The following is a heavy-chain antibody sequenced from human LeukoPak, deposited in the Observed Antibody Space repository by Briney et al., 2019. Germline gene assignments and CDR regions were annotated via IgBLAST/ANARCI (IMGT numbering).Heavy chain of an antibody. CDR1: GFTFSSYA. V-gene: IGHV3-23*01. Sequence: PGGSLRLSCAASGFTFSSYAMSWVRQAPGKGLEWVSVISGGGGTTYYADSVKGRFTISRDNSKNTLYLQMNSLRAEDTAVYYCAGQKYSGSWYLFDYWGQGTLVTVSS. J-gene: IGHJ4*02. D-gene: IGHD6-13*01. CDR2: ISGGGGTT. CDR3: AGQKYSGSWYLFDY.